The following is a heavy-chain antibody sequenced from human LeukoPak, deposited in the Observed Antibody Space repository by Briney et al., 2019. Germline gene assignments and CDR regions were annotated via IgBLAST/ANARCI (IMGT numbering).Heavy chain of an antibody. D-gene: IGHD5-24*01. CDR3: ARWGDGYNPLDY. CDR2: IYYSGST. CDR1: GGSISNYY. V-gene: IGHV4-59*08. Sequence: PSETLSLTCTESGGSISNYYWSWIRQRPGKGLEWIGYIYYSGSTNYNPSLKSRVTMSVDTSKNQFSLKLSSVTAADTAVYYCARWGDGYNPLDYWGQGTLVTVSS. J-gene: IGHJ4*02.